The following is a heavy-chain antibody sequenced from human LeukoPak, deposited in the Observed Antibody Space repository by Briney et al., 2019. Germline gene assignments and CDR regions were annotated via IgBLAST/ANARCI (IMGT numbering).Heavy chain of an antibody. CDR1: GYTFTGYY. Sequence: SVKVSCKASGYTFTGYYIHWVRQAPGQGHESMGWINPNAGGTSYAQKFQGRVTMTRDTSISTAYMELSRLTSDDTAVYYCSSGYSTVPFWGQGTLVTVFS. CDR3: SSGYSTVPF. V-gene: IGHV1-2*02. CDR2: INPNAGGT. D-gene: IGHD3-22*01. J-gene: IGHJ4*02.